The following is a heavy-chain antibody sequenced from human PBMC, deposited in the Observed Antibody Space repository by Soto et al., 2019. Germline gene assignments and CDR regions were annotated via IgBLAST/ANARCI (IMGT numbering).Heavy chain of an antibody. D-gene: IGHD6-19*01. CDR1: GFTFSDYW. V-gene: IGHV3-74*01. CDR2: LNSGGSTI. J-gene: IGHJ6*02. CDR3: AKDRQWLAEYYLYGMDV. Sequence: GGSLRLSCVTSGFTFSDYWMHWVRQGPGKGPEWLSRLNSGGSTIDYADSVKGRFTISRDNTQNTLHLQMNSLRAEDTAVYYCAKDRQWLAEYYLYGMDVWGQGTTVTVSS.